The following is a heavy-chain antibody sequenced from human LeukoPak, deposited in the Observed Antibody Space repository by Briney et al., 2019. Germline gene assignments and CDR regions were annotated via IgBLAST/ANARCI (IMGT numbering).Heavy chain of an antibody. V-gene: IGHV4-59*01. CDR1: GGSISGYY. J-gene: IGHJ4*02. CDR2: IYYSGST. D-gene: IGHD1-1*01. CDR3: ARGRYTFDY. Sequence: SETLSLTCTVSGGSISGYYWTWIRQPPGKRLEYIGYIYYSGSTNHNPSLKSRVTISVDTSKIQFALELSSVTAADTAVYYCARGRYTFDYWGQGTRVTVS.